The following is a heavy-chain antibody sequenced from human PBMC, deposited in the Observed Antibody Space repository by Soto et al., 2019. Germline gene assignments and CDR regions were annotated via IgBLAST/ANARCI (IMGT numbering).Heavy chain of an antibody. Sequence: HPGGSLRLSCAASGLTFNRYWIHWVRHAPGKGLVWVSHINTDGSNANYADSVKGRFTISRDNAKSTLFLQMNSLRDEDTAVYYCAREFCSGGNCYTYYFDPWGQGIPVTVS. CDR1: GLTFNRYW. V-gene: IGHV3-74*01. CDR2: INTDGSNA. CDR3: AREFCSGGNCYTYYFDP. J-gene: IGHJ5*02. D-gene: IGHD2-15*01.